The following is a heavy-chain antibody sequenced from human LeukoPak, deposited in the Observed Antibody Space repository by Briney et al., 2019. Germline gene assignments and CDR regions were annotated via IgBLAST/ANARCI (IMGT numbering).Heavy chain of an antibody. V-gene: IGHV3-23*01. CDR2: ISGTGWST. D-gene: IGHD3-22*01. CDR3: AKAPGPGNYYDTSGYYYFEY. J-gene: IGHJ4*02. CDR1: GFTFGSYG. Sequence: GGSLRLSCAASGFTFGSYGMGWVRQAPGKGLEWVSAISGTGWSTYYADSVKGRFTISRDNTKNTLYLQMNSLRAEDTAEYYCAKAPGPGNYYDTSGYYYFEYWGQGTLVTVSS.